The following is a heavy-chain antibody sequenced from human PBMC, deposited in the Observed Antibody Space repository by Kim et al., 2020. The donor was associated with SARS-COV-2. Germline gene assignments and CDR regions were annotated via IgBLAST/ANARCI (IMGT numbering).Heavy chain of an antibody. Sequence: SETLSLTCAVYGGSFSGYYWSWIRQPPGKGLEWIGEINHSGSTNYNPSLKSRVTISVDTSKNQFSLKLSSVTAADTAVYYCARGRHDYGLTRRFDPWGQGTLVTVSS. V-gene: IGHV4-34*01. CDR3: ARGRHDYGLTRRFDP. D-gene: IGHD4-17*01. J-gene: IGHJ5*02. CDR2: INHSGST. CDR1: GGSFSGYY.